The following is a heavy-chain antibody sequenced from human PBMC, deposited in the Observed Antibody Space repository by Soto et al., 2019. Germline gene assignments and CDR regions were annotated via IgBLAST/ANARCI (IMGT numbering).Heavy chain of an antibody. CDR3: AKDGYKYKYYSDY. Sequence: GGSLRLSCAASGFSFSRYGIYWVRQAPGKGLEWVAVISKDGGDKEYAESVKGRCTISRENSKSTVYLQMNSLRVEDTAVYYCAKDGYKYKYYSDYWGQGTLVTVYS. CDR1: GFSFSRYG. V-gene: IGHV3-30*18. J-gene: IGHJ4*02. D-gene: IGHD5-18*01. CDR2: ISKDGGDK.